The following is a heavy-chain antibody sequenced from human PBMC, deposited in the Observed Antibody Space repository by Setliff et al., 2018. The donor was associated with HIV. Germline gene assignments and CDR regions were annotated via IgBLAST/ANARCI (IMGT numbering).Heavy chain of an antibody. CDR2: IIPFFGTA. V-gene: IGHV1-69*13. CDR3: ARGGSITLINYFDP. Sequence: RASVKVSCKTSGGIFVHYAISWVRQAPGQGLEWMGGIIPFFGTALYAPKFQGRVTITANESTSTAYLELSSLRSEDTGVYYCARGGSITLINYFDPWGQGTLVTVSS. CDR1: GGIFVHYA. D-gene: IGHD3-10*01. J-gene: IGHJ5*02.